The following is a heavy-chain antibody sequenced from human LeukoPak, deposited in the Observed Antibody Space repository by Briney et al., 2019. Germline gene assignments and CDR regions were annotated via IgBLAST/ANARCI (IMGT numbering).Heavy chain of an antibody. V-gene: IGHV3-74*01. J-gene: IGHJ4*02. Sequence: PGGSLRLSCAASGFTFSSYWTHWVRQAPGTGLVWVSRINSDGSSTSYADSVKGRFTISRDNAKNTLYLQMNSLRAEDTAVYYCVRGYSYGEEYFDYWGQGTLVTVSS. CDR2: INSDGSST. D-gene: IGHD5-18*01. CDR1: GFTFSSYW. CDR3: VRGYSYGEEYFDY.